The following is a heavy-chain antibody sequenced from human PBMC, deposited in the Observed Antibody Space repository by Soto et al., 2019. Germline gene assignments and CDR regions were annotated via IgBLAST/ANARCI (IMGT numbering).Heavy chain of an antibody. CDR1: GFTFSSYA. CDR2: ISYDGSNK. V-gene: IGHV3-30-3*01. Sequence: QVQLVESGGGVVQPGRSLRLSCAASGFTFSSYAMHWVRQAPGKGLEWVAVISYDGSNKYYADSVKGRFTISRDSSKNKLFLQMNSLTAEDTAVYYCARRTVVSLFDYWGQGTLVTVSS. J-gene: IGHJ4*02. D-gene: IGHD2-15*01. CDR3: ARRTVVSLFDY.